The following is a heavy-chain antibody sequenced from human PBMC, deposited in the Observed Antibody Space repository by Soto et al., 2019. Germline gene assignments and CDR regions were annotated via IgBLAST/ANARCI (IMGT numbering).Heavy chain of an antibody. CDR1: GGSISRYY. Sequence: SETLSLTCTVSGGSISRYYWNWIRQPPGKGLEWIGYIYYSGSTNYNPSLKSRVTISVDTSKNQFSLKLSSVAAADTAVYYCARDPGSGSYYGWFDPWGQGTLVTVSS. V-gene: IGHV4-59*01. J-gene: IGHJ5*02. CDR3: ARDPGSGSYYGWFDP. CDR2: IYYSGST. D-gene: IGHD3-10*01.